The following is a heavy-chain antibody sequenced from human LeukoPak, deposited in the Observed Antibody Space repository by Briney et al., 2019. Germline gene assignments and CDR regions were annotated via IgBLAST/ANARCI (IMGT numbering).Heavy chain of an antibody. CDR1: GGSISTYY. J-gene: IGHJ4*02. D-gene: IGHD1-1*01. V-gene: IGHV4-4*07. CDR2: IHTSGST. CDR3: ASQRGQLEPLFDY. Sequence: KPSETLSLTCTVSGGSISTYYWSWVRQPAGKGLEWIGRIHTSGSTNYNPSLKSRVTISVDTSKNQFSLKLSSVTAADTAVYYCASQRGQLEPLFDYWGQGTLVTVSS.